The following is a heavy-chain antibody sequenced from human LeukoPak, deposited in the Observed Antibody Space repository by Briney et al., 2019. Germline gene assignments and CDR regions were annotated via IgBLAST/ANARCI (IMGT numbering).Heavy chain of an antibody. CDR2: IYHSGST. CDR3: AAGLWFGDRAFDY. Sequence: SETLSLTCAVSGYSISSGYYWGWIRQPPGKGLEWIGSIYHSGSTYYNPSLKSRVTISVDTSKNQFSLKLSSVTAADTAMYYCAAGLWFGDRAFDYWGQGTLVTVSS. CDR1: GYSISSGYY. D-gene: IGHD3-10*01. J-gene: IGHJ4*02. V-gene: IGHV4-38-2*01.